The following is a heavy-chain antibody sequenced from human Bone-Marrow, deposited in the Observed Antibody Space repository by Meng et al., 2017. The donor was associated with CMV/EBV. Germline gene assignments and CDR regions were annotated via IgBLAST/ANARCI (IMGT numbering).Heavy chain of an antibody. CDR2: TSYDGNTK. CDR3: ARAPVFFVGTVGQGSAFDI. Sequence: GESLKISCAASGFSLRNYAVHWVRQAPGRGLEWVATTSYDGNTKYYADSVKGRFTVSRDIPKNTLFLQMNSLRSDDTAVYHCARAPVFFVGTVGQGSAFDIWGQGTMVTVSS. D-gene: IGHD2-21*02. J-gene: IGHJ3*02. CDR1: GFSLRNYA. V-gene: IGHV3-30-3*01.